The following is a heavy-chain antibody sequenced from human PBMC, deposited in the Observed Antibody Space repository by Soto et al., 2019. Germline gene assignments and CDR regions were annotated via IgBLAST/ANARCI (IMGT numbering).Heavy chain of an antibody. D-gene: IGHD1-26*01. CDR2: IYYSGST. CDR3: ARRLVWGQDNCFDP. J-gene: IGHJ5*02. Sequence: SETLSLTCTVSGGSISSYYWSWIRQPPGKGLEWIGYIYYSGSTNYNPSLKSRVTISVDTSKNQFSLKLSSVTAADTAVYYCARRLVWGQDNCFDPWGQGTLVTVSS. CDR1: GGSISSYY. V-gene: IGHV4-59*01.